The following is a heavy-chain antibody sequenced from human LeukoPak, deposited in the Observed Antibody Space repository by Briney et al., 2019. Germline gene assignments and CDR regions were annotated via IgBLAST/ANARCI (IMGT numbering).Heavy chain of an antibody. CDR2: ISYDRSNK. CDR1: GFTFSSYA. J-gene: IGHJ4*02. D-gene: IGHD1-1*01. Sequence: GGSLRLSCEPSGFTFSSYAMHWVRQAPGKGLEWVAVISYDRSNKYYADSVKGRFTISRDNSKNTLYLQMNSLRAEDTAVYYCARDLELCGYWGQGTLVTVSS. V-gene: IGHV3-30*04. CDR3: ARDLELCGY.